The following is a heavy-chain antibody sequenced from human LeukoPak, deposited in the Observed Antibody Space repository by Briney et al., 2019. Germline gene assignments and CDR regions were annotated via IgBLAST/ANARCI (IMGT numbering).Heavy chain of an antibody. V-gene: IGHV3-30*03. CDR1: GFTFSSYG. J-gene: IGHJ4*02. CDR2: ISYDGSNK. Sequence: GGSLRLSCAASGFTFSSYGMHWVRQAPGKGLEWVAVISYDGSNKYYADSVKGRFTISRDNSKNTLYLQMNSLRAEDTAVYYCAREAYKVAAAGTFDYWGQGTLVTVSS. D-gene: IGHD6-13*01. CDR3: AREAYKVAAAGTFDY.